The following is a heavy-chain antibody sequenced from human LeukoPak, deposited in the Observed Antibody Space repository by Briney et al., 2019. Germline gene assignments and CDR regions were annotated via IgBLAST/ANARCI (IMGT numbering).Heavy chain of an antibody. J-gene: IGHJ4*02. CDR3: AKDHLEFGGLYSNILTGYNYFDY. Sequence: GASVKVSCKASGGTFSSYAISWVRQAPGQGLEWMGGIIPIFGTANYAQKFQGRVTITADKSTSTAYMELSSLRSEDTAVYYCAKDHLEFGGLYSNILTGYNYFDYWGQGTLVTVSS. D-gene: IGHD3-9*01. CDR1: GGTFSSYA. V-gene: IGHV1-69*06. CDR2: IIPIFGTA.